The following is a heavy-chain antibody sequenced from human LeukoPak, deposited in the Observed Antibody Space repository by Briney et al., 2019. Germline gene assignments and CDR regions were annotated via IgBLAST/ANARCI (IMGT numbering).Heavy chain of an antibody. CDR1: GFTFSSYG. Sequence: GGSLRLSCAASGFTFSSYGMHWVRQAPGEGLEWVAVISYHGSNKYYADSVKGRFTNSRDNSKNTLYLQMNSLRAEDTAVYYCARTYYYDSSGYLEPGWFDPWGQGTLVTVSS. V-gene: IGHV3-30*03. CDR2: ISYHGSNK. CDR3: ARTYYYDSSGYLEPGWFDP. J-gene: IGHJ5*02. D-gene: IGHD3-22*01.